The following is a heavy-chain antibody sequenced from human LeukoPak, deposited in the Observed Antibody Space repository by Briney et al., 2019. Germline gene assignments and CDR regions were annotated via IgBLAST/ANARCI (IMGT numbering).Heavy chain of an antibody. CDR1: GGSVSSGSYY. CDR3: ARDFSGTYYFDY. V-gene: IGHV4-61*01. CDR2: FYYTGIT. D-gene: IGHD1-26*01. Sequence: KTSETLSLTCTVSGGSVSSGSYYWSWIRQPPGKGLEWIGFFYYTGITKYSPSLKSRVTISVDTSKNQFSLKLTSVTAADTAVYYCARDFSGTYYFDYWGQGTLVTVSS. J-gene: IGHJ4*02.